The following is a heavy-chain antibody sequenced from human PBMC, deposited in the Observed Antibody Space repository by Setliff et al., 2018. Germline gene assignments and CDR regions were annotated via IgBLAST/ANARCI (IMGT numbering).Heavy chain of an antibody. J-gene: IGHJ4*02. V-gene: IGHV4-61*09. Sequence: LSLTCTVSGGSISSGSYYWSWIRQPAGKGLEWIGHIYTSGSTNYNPSLNSRVAISVDTSENQFSLRLNSVTAADTAVYYCARLWISYESNTYFYPKYFDFWGQGTLVTVSS. D-gene: IGHD3-22*01. CDR3: ARLWISYESNTYFYPKYFDF. CDR1: GGSISSGSYY. CDR2: IYTSGST.